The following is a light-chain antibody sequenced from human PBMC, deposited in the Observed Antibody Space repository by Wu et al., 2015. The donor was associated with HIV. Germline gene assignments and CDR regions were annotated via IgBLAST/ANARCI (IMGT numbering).Light chain of an antibody. CDR2: ATS. V-gene: IGKV3D-20*02. CDR1: QSVNRNS. Sequence: DIVLTQSPGTLSVSPGDTVTLSCRASQSVNRNSIAWYQQKHGQAPRLLIHATSTRATGIPDRFSGSGSGTDFTLTISSLEPEDSAIYYCQQRGAWPLTFGGGTRVEIK. J-gene: IGKJ4*01. CDR3: QQRGAWPLT.